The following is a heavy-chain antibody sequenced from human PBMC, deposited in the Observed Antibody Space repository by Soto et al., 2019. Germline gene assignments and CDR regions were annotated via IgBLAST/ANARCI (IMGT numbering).Heavy chain of an antibody. CDR2: IIPILGIA. CDR1: GGTFSSYT. Sequence: QVQLVQSGAEVKKPGSSVKVSCTASGGTFSSYTISWVRQAPGQGLEWMGRIIPILGIANYAQKFQGRVTITADKSTSTAYMELSSLRSEDTAVYYCAILGATTHSIDYWGQGTLVTVSS. D-gene: IGHD5-12*01. CDR3: AILGATTHSIDY. V-gene: IGHV1-69*02. J-gene: IGHJ4*02.